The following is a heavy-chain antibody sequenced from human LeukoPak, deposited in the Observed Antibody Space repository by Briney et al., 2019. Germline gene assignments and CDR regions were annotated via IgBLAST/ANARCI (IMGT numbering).Heavy chain of an antibody. D-gene: IGHD3-9*01. CDR1: GFTFDDYA. Sequence: GGSLRLSRAASGFTFDDYAMHWVRQAPGKGLEWVSGISWNSGSIGYADSVKGRFTISRDNAKTSLYLQMNSLRAEDTALYYCAKDPFDILTGYFDYWGQGTLVTVSS. CDR2: ISWNSGSI. V-gene: IGHV3-9*01. J-gene: IGHJ4*02. CDR3: AKDPFDILTGYFDY.